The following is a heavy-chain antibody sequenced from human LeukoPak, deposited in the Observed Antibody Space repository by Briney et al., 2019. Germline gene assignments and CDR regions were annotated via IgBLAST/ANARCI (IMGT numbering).Heavy chain of an antibody. V-gene: IGHV3-53*01. D-gene: IGHD2-15*01. CDR3: AKQLGYCSDGSCYFPY. CDR2: IYSGGST. J-gene: IGHJ4*02. Sequence: GGSLRLSCEASGFTFSSNYMSWVRQAPGKGLEWVSVIYSGGSTYYADSVQGRFTISRDNSKSTLCLQMNSLRAEDTAVYYCAKQLGYCSDGSCYFPYWGQGTLVTVSS. CDR1: GFTFSSNY.